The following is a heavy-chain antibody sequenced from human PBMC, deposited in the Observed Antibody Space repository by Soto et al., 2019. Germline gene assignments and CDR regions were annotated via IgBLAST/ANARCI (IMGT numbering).Heavy chain of an antibody. CDR3: ARDGDSGYGPLGY. Sequence: GGTLRLSCAASGFTVSSNYMSWVRQAPGKGLEWVSLIYGGGSTYYADSVKGRFTISRDSSKNTLYLQMNNLRAEDTALYYCARDGDSGYGPLGYWGQGTLVTGSS. J-gene: IGHJ4*02. CDR1: GFTVSSNY. V-gene: IGHV3-53*01. D-gene: IGHD5-12*01. CDR2: IYGGGST.